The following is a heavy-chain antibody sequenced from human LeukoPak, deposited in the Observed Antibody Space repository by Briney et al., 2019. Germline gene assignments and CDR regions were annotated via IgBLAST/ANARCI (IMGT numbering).Heavy chain of an antibody. Sequence: GGSLRLSCAASGFSFNSYWMSWVRQAPGKGLEWVANIKQDGSEKYYVDSVRGRFTISRDNAKNSLYLQMNSLRAEDTAVYYCAITPVTGRFDYWGQGTLVTVSS. CDR1: GFSFNSYW. J-gene: IGHJ4*02. V-gene: IGHV3-7*01. CDR3: AITPVTGRFDY. CDR2: IKQDGSEK. D-gene: IGHD5-18*01.